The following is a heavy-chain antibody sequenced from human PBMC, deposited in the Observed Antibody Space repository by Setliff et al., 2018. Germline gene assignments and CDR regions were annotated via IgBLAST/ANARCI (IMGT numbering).Heavy chain of an antibody. D-gene: IGHD1-26*01. V-gene: IGHV4-30-4*08. CDR1: GDSISNGDYF. Sequence: SETLSLTCTVSGDSISNGDYFWSWIRQPPGKGLEWIAYIYHSGSAYYNPSLKSRVTMSVDTSKNQLSLHLTSVTAADTAVYYCAREVGTSTSSDAFDVWGQGMMVTVSS. CDR2: IYHSGSA. CDR3: AREVGTSTSSDAFDV. J-gene: IGHJ3*01.